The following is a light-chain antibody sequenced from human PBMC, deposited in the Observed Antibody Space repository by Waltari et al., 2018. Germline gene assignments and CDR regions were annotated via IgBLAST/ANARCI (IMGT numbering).Light chain of an antibody. V-gene: IGKV4-1*01. Sequence: DIVMTQSPDSLAVSLGERATLNCQSSQSVLYSSNNKNYLAWYQQKPGQPPKLLIYWASTRESGVPDRFSGSGSGTDFTLTISSLQAEDVAVYYCQQCYSTPWTFGQGTKVEIK. CDR3: QQCYSTPWT. CDR1: QSVLYSSNNKNY. J-gene: IGKJ1*01. CDR2: WAS.